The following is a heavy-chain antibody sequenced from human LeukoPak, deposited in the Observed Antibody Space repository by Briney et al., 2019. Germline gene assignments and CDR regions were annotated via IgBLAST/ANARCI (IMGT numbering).Heavy chain of an antibody. V-gene: IGHV3-21*01. CDR2: ISSSSSYI. CDR1: GFTFSSYS. J-gene: IGHJ5*02. CDR3: ARGPYCSGGSCYGYWDWFDP. D-gene: IGHD2-15*01. Sequence: GGSLRLSCAASGFTFSSYSMNWVRQAPGKGLEWVSSISSSSSYIYYADSVKGRFTISRDNAKNSLYLQMNSLRAEDTAVYYCARGPYCSGGSCYGYWDWFDPWGQGTLVTVSS.